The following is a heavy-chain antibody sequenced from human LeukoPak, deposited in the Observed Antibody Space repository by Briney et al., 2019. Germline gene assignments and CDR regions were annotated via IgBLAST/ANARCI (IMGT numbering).Heavy chain of an antibody. Sequence: SQTLSLTCTVSGGSISSGGYYWSWIRQHPGKGLEWIGYIYYSGRTYYNPSLKSRITISVDTSKDQVSLKLGSVTAADTAVYYCARVPNSSVYPFDSWGQGTLVTVSS. CDR3: ARVPNSSVYPFDS. CDR1: GGSISSGGYY. J-gene: IGHJ4*02. CDR2: IYYSGRT. V-gene: IGHV4-31*03. D-gene: IGHD3-22*01.